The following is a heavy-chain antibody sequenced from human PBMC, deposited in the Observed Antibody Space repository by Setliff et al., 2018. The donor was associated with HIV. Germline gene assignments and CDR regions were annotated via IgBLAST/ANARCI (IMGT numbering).Heavy chain of an antibody. CDR3: ARGLGRGSGTYYNPPGY. CDR1: GESFSRYY. J-gene: IGHJ4*02. CDR2: INHSAFT. D-gene: IGHD3-10*01. Sequence: LSLTCAVYGESFSRYYFTWIRQAPGRGLEWIGEINHSAFTKYNPSLASRVTMSIDTSKNQFSLLLSSVTAADTAVYFCARGLGRGSGTYYNPPGYWGPGTLVTVSS. V-gene: IGHV4-34*01.